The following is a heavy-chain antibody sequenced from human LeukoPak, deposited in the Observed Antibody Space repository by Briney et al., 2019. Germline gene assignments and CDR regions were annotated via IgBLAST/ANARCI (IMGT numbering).Heavy chain of an antibody. D-gene: IGHD3-9*01. V-gene: IGHV1-18*01. CDR2: ISAYNGNT. CDR3: EQKTAYEILTGYDY. Sequence: ASLKVSCKASGYTFTSYVISWVRQAPGQGLEWMVWISAYNGNTNYAQKCQGRVTMTTDTSTSTAYMELRSLRSDDTAVFFFEQKTAYEILTGYDYWGQGTLVTVSS. J-gene: IGHJ4*02. CDR1: GYTFTSYV.